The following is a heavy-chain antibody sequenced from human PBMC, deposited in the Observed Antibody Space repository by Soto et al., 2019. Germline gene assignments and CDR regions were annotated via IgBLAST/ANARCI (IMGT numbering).Heavy chain of an antibody. D-gene: IGHD2-2*01. J-gene: IGHJ5*02. CDR2: MNPNSGNT. V-gene: IGHV1-8*01. CDR1: GYTFTSYD. CDR3: ARGIVVVPAAQSGWFDP. Sequence: QVQLVQSGAEVKKPGASVKVSCKASGYTFTSYDINWVRQATGQGLEWMGWMNPNSGNTGYAQKFQGRVTMTRNTSISTAYMELSSLRSEDTAVYYCARGIVVVPAAQSGWFDPWGQGTLVTVSS.